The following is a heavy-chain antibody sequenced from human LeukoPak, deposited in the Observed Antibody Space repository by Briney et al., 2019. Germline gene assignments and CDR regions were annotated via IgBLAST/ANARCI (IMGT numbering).Heavy chain of an antibody. CDR2: INPNSGGT. CDR1: GYTLTGYY. V-gene: IGHV1-2*02. D-gene: IGHD3-10*01. Sequence: ASVKVSCKASGYTLTGYYMHWVRQAPGQGLEWMGWINPNSGGTNYAQKFQGRVTMTRDTSISTAYMELSRLRSDDTAVYYCATGPLWSDAFDIWGQGTMVTVSS. CDR3: ATGPLWSDAFDI. J-gene: IGHJ3*02.